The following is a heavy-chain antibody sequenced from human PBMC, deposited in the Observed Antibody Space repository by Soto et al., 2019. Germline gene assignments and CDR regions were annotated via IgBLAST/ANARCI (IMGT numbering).Heavy chain of an antibody. CDR3: ARGYGSITIFGVVILGFDAVYAFDI. J-gene: IGHJ3*02. CDR1: GYTFSSYD. D-gene: IGHD3-3*01. V-gene: IGHV1-8*01. Sequence: ASGKVSCNASGYTFSSYDINWVRQATGQGLEWMGWMNPNSGNTGYAQKFQGRVTMTRNTSISTAYMELSSLRSEDTAVYYCARGYGSITIFGVVILGFDAVYAFDIWG. CDR2: MNPNSGNT.